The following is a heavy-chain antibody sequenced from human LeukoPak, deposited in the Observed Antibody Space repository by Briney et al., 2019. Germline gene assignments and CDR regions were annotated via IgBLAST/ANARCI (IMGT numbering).Heavy chain of an antibody. J-gene: IGHJ1*01. CDR3: ARDSSWSPRIVVVPAAKSVGGYFQH. CDR1: GFTFSSYA. V-gene: IGHV3-30*04. Sequence: GRSLRLSCAASGFTFSSYAMHWVRQAPGKGLEWVAVISYDGSNKYYADSVQGRFTISRDNSRNTLYLQMNSLRAEDTAVYYCARDSSWSPRIVVVPAAKSVGGYFQHWGQGTLVTVSS. D-gene: IGHD2-2*01. CDR2: ISYDGSNK.